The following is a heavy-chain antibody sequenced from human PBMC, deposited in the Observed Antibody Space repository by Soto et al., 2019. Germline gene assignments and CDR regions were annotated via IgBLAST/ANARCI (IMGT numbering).Heavy chain of an antibody. CDR2: VYSTGGT. V-gene: IGHV4-4*07. D-gene: IGHD1-26*01. CDR1: GDSVGRFY. CDR3: ARDLSGTGLDI. J-gene: IGHJ6*02. Sequence: QMQLHESGPGLVKPSETLSLICNVSGDSVGRFYWSWIRQSAGKGLEWIGRVYSTGGTAYNPALKGRATISLDRSNNHVSLAMNSVTAADTAVYFCARDLSGTGLDIWGRGTRVSV.